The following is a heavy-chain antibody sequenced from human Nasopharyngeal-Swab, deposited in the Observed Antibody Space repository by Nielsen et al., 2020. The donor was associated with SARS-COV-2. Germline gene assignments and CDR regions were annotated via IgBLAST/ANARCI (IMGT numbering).Heavy chain of an antibody. CDR2: ISYDGDNR. CDR3: AKDRDSGDDSGDYYHYYGMDV. CDR1: GFTFSHFA. J-gene: IGHJ6*02. Sequence: GESLKISCAASGFTFSHFAMHWLRQSRGGGLEWMAVISYDGDNRYYADSVKGRFTISRDNSKNTLDLQMNSLRAEDTAMYYCAKDRDSGDDSGDYYHYYGMDVWGQGTSVTVS. D-gene: IGHD5-12*01. V-gene: IGHV3-30-3*01.